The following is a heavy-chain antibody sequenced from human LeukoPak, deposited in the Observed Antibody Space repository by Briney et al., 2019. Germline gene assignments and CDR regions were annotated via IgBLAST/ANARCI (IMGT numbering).Heavy chain of an antibody. CDR1: GYTFMKYG. CDR2: TSTYNGNT. V-gene: IGHV1-18*01. J-gene: IGHJ6*02. CDR3: ARDPKWEGWNTEGRVMDV. D-gene: IGHD1-26*01. Sequence: GASVKVSCKASGYTFMKYGFSWVRQAPGQGLEWLGWTSTYNGNTKYAEKFQGRVTMTTDTSTSTAYMELRSLRSDDTAVYHCARDPKWEGWNTEGRVMDVWGQGTTVTVSS.